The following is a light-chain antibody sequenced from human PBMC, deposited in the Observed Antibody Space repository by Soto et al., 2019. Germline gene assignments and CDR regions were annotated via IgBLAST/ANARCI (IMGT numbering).Light chain of an antibody. V-gene: IGLV2-11*01. Sequence: QSALTQPRSVSGSPGESVTISCSGTSSDVGSYNYVSWYQQYPGKAPKVMIYDVSERPSEVPVRFSGSKSGNTASLTISGLQAEDEAEYFCCSYSGSDSLLFGGGTKLTDL. J-gene: IGLJ2*01. CDR1: SSDVGSYNY. CDR2: DVS. CDR3: CSYSGSDSLL.